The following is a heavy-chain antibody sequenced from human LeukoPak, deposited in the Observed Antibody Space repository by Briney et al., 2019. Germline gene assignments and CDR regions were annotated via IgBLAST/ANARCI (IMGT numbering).Heavy chain of an antibody. Sequence: GGSLRLSCAASGFTFSSYAMSWVRQAPGKGLEWVSAISGSGGSTYYADSVKGRFTISRDNSKNTLYLQMNSLRAEDTAVYYCAKVVDYYDSSGYYYGARSPYWYFDLWGRGTLVTVSS. V-gene: IGHV3-23*01. CDR1: GFTFSSYA. D-gene: IGHD3-22*01. J-gene: IGHJ2*01. CDR3: AKVVDYYDSSGYYYGARSPYWYFDL. CDR2: ISGSGGST.